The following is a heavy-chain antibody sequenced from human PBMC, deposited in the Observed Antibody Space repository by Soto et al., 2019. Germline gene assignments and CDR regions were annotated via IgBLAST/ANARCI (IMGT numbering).Heavy chain of an antibody. J-gene: IGHJ5*02. V-gene: IGHV1-3*05. CDR1: GYTFTSYT. CDR3: AKSNWLDP. CDR2: INAGNGNT. Sequence: QVQLVQSGAEEKNPGASVKVSCKASGYTFTSYTLHWVRQAPGQRLEWMGWINAGNGNTEYLQKFQGRVTITRDTSESTTYMELSSLTSEDTAVYYCAKSNWLDPWGQGTLVTVSS.